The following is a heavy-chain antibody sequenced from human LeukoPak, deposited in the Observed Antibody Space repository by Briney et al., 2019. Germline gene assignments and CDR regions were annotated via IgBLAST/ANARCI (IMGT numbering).Heavy chain of an antibody. CDR1: GFTFSSYE. CDR2: ISSSGNTI. D-gene: IGHD5-24*01. CDR3: ARERWLPRTRFDY. V-gene: IGHV3-48*03. J-gene: IGHJ4*02. Sequence: GGSLRLSCAASGFTFSSYEMNWARQAPGKGLEWVSYISSSGNTISYADSVKGRFTISRDNAKNSLYLQMNSLRAEDTAVYYCARERWLPRTRFDYWGQGTLVTVSS.